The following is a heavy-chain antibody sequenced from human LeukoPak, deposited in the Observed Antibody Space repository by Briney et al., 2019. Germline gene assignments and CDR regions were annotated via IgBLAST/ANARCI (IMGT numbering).Heavy chain of an antibody. J-gene: IGHJ4*02. V-gene: IGHV3-9*01. CDR2: ISWNSGSV. CDR3: ARPSFRTGSYFDH. CDR1: GFTFDDYA. Sequence: GGSLRLSCAASGFTFDDYAMHWVRQAPGKGLEWVSGISWNSGSVGYADSVKGRFTISRDNTKTSLYLQMNSLRVEDTAVYYCARPSFRTGSYFDHWGQGTLVTVSS. D-gene: IGHD3/OR15-3a*01.